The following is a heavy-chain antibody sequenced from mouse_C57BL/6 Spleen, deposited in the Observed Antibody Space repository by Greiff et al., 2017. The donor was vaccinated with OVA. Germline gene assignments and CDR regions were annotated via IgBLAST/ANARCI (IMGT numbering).Heavy chain of an antibody. Sequence: QVHVKQPGAELVKPGASVKLSCKASGYTFTSYWMHWVKQRPGQGLEWIGMIHPNSGSTNYNEKFKSKATLTVDKSSSTAYMQLSSLTSEDSAVYYCARETTVVAVDYWGQGTTLTVSS. D-gene: IGHD1-1*01. V-gene: IGHV1-64*01. CDR2: IHPNSGST. CDR3: ARETTVVAVDY. J-gene: IGHJ2*01. CDR1: GYTFTSYW.